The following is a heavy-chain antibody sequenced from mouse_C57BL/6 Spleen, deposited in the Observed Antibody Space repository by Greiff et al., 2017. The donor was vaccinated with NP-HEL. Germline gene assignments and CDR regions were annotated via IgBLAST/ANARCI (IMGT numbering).Heavy chain of an antibody. CDR1: GFTFSDYG. CDR3: ARPGVYDGYLYYFDY. Sequence: EVMLVESGGGLVKPGGSLKLSCAASGFTFSDYGMHWVRQAPEKGLEWVAYISSGSSTIYYADTVKGRFTISRDNAKNTLFLQMTSLRSEDTAMYYCARPGVYDGYLYYFDYWGQGTTLTVSS. CDR2: ISSGSSTI. D-gene: IGHD2-3*01. V-gene: IGHV5-17*01. J-gene: IGHJ2*01.